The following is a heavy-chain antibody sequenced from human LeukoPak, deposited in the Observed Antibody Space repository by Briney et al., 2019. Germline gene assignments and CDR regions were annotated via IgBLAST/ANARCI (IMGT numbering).Heavy chain of an antibody. J-gene: IGHJ4*02. D-gene: IGHD3-22*01. Sequence: GASVKVSCKASGYTFTGYYIHWVRQAPGQGLEWMGWINPNSGGTNYAQKFQGRVTMTRDTSISTAYMELSRLRSDDTAVYYCARANYYDSSGSDYWGLGTLVTVPS. CDR2: INPNSGGT. CDR3: ARANYYDSSGSDY. V-gene: IGHV1-2*02. CDR1: GYTFTGYY.